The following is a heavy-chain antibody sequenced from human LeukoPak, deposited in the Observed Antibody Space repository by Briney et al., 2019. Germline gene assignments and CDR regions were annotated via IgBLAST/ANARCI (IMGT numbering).Heavy chain of an antibody. D-gene: IGHD6-6*01. CDR3: ARQEDFYSSSPVDY. Sequence: SETLSLTCTDSGGSITSNSYYWGWIRQPPGKRLEWIGNIYYSGSTYYNPSLKSRVTISVDTSKNQFSLRLNSVTAADTAIYYCARQEDFYSSSPVDYWGQGTLVTVSS. CDR1: GGSITSNSYY. J-gene: IGHJ4*02. CDR2: IYYSGST. V-gene: IGHV4-39*01.